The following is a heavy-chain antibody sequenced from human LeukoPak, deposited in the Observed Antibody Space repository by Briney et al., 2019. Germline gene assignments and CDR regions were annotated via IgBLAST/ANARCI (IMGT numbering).Heavy chain of an antibody. D-gene: IGHD3-22*01. CDR2: ISAYNGNT. J-gene: IGHJ4*02. Sequence: ASVKVSCKASGYTFTSYGISWVRQAPGQGLEWMGWISAYNGNTNYAQKLQGRVTMTTDTSTSTAYMELRSLRSDDTAVYYCARSEVVYDSSGYSWFDYWGQGTLVTVSS. V-gene: IGHV1-18*01. CDR3: ARSEVVYDSSGYSWFDY. CDR1: GYTFTSYG.